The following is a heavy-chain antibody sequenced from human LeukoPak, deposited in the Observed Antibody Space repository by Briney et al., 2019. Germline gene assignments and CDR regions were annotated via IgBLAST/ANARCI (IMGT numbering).Heavy chain of an antibody. D-gene: IGHD2-15*01. CDR1: GYTFTSYG. Sequence: ASVKVSCKASGYTFTSYGISWVRQAPGQGIEWMGWISTYSDKTNYVQRLQGRVTMTTDTSTSTAYMELRSLTSDDTAVYYCARDHCSGGNCNAYYDFWGQGALVTVSS. V-gene: IGHV1-18*01. CDR3: ARDHCSGGNCNAYYDF. CDR2: ISTYSDKT. J-gene: IGHJ4*02.